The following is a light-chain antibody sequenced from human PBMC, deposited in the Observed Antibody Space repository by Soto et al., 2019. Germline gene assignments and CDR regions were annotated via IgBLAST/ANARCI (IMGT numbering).Light chain of an antibody. CDR2: DNN. CDR3: GTWESSLSAVV. V-gene: IGLV1-51*01. Sequence: QSVLTQPPSVSAAPGQKVTLSCSGSSSNIGNNYVSWYQQRPGTAPKLLIYDNNKRPSGIPDRFSGSKSGTSATLGITGLQTGDEAYYYCGTWESSLSAVVFGGGTKLTVL. J-gene: IGLJ2*01. CDR1: SSNIGNNY.